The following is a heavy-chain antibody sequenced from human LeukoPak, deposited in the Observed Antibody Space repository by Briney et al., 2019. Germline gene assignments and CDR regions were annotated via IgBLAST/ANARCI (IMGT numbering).Heavy chain of an antibody. CDR1: GFTFSSNW. V-gene: IGHV3-7*05. CDR3: ANGGWYSEY. CDR2: MKGDGSEK. Sequence: PGGSLRLSCAASGFTFSSNWMTWVRQAPGKGLEWVAGMKGDGSEKKYVDSVKGRFTISRDNAKNSLYLEMNSLRAGDTAVYYCANGGWYSEYWGQGTLVTVSS. D-gene: IGHD2-15*01. J-gene: IGHJ4*02.